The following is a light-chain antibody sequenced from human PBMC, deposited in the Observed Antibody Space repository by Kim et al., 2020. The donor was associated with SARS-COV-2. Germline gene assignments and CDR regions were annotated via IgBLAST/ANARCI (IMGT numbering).Light chain of an antibody. CDR2: AAS. CDR1: QSLSSY. Sequence: DIQMTQSPSSLSASVGDRVTITCRASQSLSSYLNWYQQKPGKAPKLLIYAASSLQSGVPSRFSGSGSGTDFTFTISSLQPEDFATYYCQQSYSIPLTFGQGTRLEIK. V-gene: IGKV1-39*01. CDR3: QQSYSIPLT. J-gene: IGKJ5*01.